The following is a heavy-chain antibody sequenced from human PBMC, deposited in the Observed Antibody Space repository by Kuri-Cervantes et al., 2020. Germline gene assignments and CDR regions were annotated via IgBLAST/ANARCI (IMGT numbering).Heavy chain of an antibody. J-gene: IGHJ4*02. CDR2: IWYDGSNK. V-gene: IGHV3-30*02. CDR3: AQSGDGYNGPFDY. Sequence: GGSLRLSCAASGFTFSSYGMHWVRQAPGKGLEWVAVIWYDGSNKYYADSVKGRFTISRDNSKNTLYLQMNSLRAEDTAVYYCAQSGDGYNGPFDYWGQGTLVTVSS. CDR1: GFTFSSYG. D-gene: IGHD5-24*01.